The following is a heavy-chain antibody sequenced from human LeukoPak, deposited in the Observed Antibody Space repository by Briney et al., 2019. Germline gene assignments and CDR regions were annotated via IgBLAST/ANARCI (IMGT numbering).Heavy chain of an antibody. J-gene: IGHJ6*03. Sequence: SETLSLTCTVSGGSISSSSYYWGWIRQPPGKGLEWIGSIYYSGSTYYNPSLKSRVTISVDTSKNQFSLKLSSVTAAETAVYYCAESRGYYYYYMDVWGKGTTVTVSS. CDR2: IYYSGST. D-gene: IGHD3-10*01. V-gene: IGHV4-39*07. CDR3: AESRGYYYYYMDV. CDR1: GGSISSSSYY.